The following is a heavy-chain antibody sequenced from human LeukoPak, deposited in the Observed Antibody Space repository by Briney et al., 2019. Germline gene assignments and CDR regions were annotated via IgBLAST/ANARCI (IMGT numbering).Heavy chain of an antibody. V-gene: IGHV1-2*02. Sequence: ASVKVSCKASGYTFTGYYMHWVRQAPGQGLEWMGWINPNSGGTNYAQKFQGRVTMTRDTSISTAYMELSRLRSDDTAVYYCARVTQLLYDALDIWGQGTMVTVSS. CDR1: GYTFTGYY. CDR2: INPNSGGT. D-gene: IGHD2-2*01. CDR3: ARVTQLLYDALDI. J-gene: IGHJ3*02.